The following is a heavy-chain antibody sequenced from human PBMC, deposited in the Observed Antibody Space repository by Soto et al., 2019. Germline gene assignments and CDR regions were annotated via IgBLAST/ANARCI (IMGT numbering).Heavy chain of an antibody. V-gene: IGHV1-69*04. CDR2: IIPILGIA. D-gene: IGHD2-15*01. J-gene: IGHJ4*02. CDR1: VGTFSSYT. CDR3: ARELCSGGSCASDY. Sequence: SVKVSCKASVGTFSSYTISWVRQAPGQGLEWMGRIIPILGIANYAQKFQGRVTITADKSTSTAYMELSSLRSEDTAVYYCARELCSGGSCASDYWGQGTLVTVSS.